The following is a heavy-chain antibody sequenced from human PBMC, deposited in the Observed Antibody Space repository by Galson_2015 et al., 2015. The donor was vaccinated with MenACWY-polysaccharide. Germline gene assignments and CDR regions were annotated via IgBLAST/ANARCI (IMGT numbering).Heavy chain of an antibody. D-gene: IGHD2-8*02. CDR1: GYTFTTYY. J-gene: IGHJ4*02. CDR2: VTPNRGDT. V-gene: IGHV1-8*01. CDR3: ARDPSPGARTGPDY. Sequence: SVKVSCKASGYTFTTYYINWVRQATGQGLEWMGSVTPNRGDTSYAQKFQGRVTMTRTTSISTAYMELSGMRSEDTAVYYCARDPSPGARTGPDYWGQGTLVTVSS.